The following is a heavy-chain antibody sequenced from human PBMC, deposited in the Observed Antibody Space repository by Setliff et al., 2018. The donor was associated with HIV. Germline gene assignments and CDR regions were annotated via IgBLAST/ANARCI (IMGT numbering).Heavy chain of an antibody. Sequence: GGSLRLSCGASGFSFSSYSMNWVRQAPGKGLEWVSYISPSSTIIYYPDSVKGRFTTSRDNARNSLYLEMNSLRADDTAVYYCARDFCGSSCSSGYGYFDHWGQGTLVTVSS. CDR3: ARDFCGSSCSSGYGYFDH. V-gene: IGHV3-48*01. D-gene: IGHD2-15*01. CDR2: ISPSSTII. CDR1: GFSFSSYS. J-gene: IGHJ4*02.